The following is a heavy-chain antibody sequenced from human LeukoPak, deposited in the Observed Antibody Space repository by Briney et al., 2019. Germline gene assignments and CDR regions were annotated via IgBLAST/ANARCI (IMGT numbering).Heavy chain of an antibody. Sequence: PGGSLRLSCAASGFTFSSYAMYWVRQAPGKGLEWGAGISYEGSNKYYADSVKGRFTISRDNSKNTLYLQMNSLRAEDTAVYYCARDDRGVQGDAFDIWGQGTMVTVSS. D-gene: IGHD3-10*01. CDR3: ARDDRGVQGDAFDI. CDR2: ISYEGSNK. V-gene: IGHV3-30*04. CDR1: GFTFSSYA. J-gene: IGHJ3*02.